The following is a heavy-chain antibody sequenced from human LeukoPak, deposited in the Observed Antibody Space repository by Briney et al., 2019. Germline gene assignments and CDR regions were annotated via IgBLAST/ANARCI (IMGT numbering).Heavy chain of an antibody. J-gene: IGHJ4*02. Sequence: GGSLRLSCAASGFTFSSYAMHWVRQAPGKGLEYVSAISSNGGSTYYANSVKGRFTISRDNPKNTLYLQMGSLRAEDMAVYYCARGQLLTDYWGQGTLVTVSS. D-gene: IGHD2-2*01. CDR2: ISSNGGST. CDR3: ARGQLLTDY. V-gene: IGHV3-64*01. CDR1: GFTFSSYA.